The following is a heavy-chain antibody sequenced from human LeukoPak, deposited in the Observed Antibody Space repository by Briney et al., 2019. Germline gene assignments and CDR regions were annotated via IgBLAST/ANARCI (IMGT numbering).Heavy chain of an antibody. CDR3: ARVQSYYDSSGYFDAFDI. J-gene: IGHJ3*02. CDR2: ISGSGGST. Sequence: LSLTCTVSGYSISSGYYWGWVRQAPGKGLEWVSAISGSGGSTYYADSVKGRFTISRDNAKNSLYLQMNSLRAEDTAVYYCARVQSYYDSSGYFDAFDIWGQGTMVTVSS. D-gene: IGHD3-22*01. V-gene: IGHV3-11*04. CDR1: GYSISSGYY.